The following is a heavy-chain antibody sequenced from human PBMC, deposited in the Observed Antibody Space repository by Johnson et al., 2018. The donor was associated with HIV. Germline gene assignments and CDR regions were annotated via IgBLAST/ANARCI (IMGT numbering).Heavy chain of an antibody. J-gene: IGHJ3*01. CDR2: ISNDGTKK. CDR1: QFTFSNYG. V-gene: IGHV3-30*03. Sequence: QVQLVESGGGVVQPGRSLTLSCAASQFTFSNYGMHWVRQAPGKGLEWVASISNDGTKKYHGDSVWDRFTISRDNSKNTLFLQMNSLRAEDTALYFCVRGGQWGATDAFDVWGQGTMVTVSS. CDR3: VRGGQWGATDAFDV. D-gene: IGHD6-19*01.